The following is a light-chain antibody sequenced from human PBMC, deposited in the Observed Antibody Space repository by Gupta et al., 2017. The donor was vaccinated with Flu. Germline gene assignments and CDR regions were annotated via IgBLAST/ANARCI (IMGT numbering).Light chain of an antibody. CDR3: QQRRNWPPGGLI. V-gene: IGKV3-11*01. CDR2: DVS. J-gene: IGKJ5*01. Sequence: DIVLTQSPATLSLSPGGRATLSCSASQSITSYLAWYQQKPGQAPRLLIYDVSTRATGIPARFTGSGSGTDFTLTISSLEPEDFAIYDCQQRRNWPPGGLIFGQGTRLEIK. CDR1: QSITSY.